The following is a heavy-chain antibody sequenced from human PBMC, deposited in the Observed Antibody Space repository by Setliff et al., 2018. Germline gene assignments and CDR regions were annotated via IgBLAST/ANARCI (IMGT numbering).Heavy chain of an antibody. D-gene: IGHD3-22*01. CDR2: IKQDGSEK. Sequence: GGSLRLSCAASGFTFSSYWMSWVRQAPGKGLEWVANIKQDGSEKYYVDSVKGRFTISRDNSQNTVFLQVNSLRPEDSAVYYCAKEDYSGSSGYYYETPWFDPWGQGTLVTVSS. V-gene: IGHV3-7*03. CDR3: AKEDYSGSSGYYYETPWFDP. J-gene: IGHJ5*02. CDR1: GFTFSSYW.